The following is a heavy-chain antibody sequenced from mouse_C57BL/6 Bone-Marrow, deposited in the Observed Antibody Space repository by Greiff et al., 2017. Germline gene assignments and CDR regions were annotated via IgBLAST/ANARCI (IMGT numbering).Heavy chain of an antibody. CDR1: GFTFSSYG. D-gene: IGHD1-1*01. V-gene: IGHV5-6*01. Sequence: EVQLQESGGDLVKPGGSLKLSCEASGFTFSSYGMSWVRQTPDKRLEWVATISSGGSYTYYPDSVKGRFTISRDHAKNTLYLQMSSLKSEDTAMYYCAGRGTTVQFAYWGQGTLVTVSA. CDR3: AGRGTTVQFAY. CDR2: ISSGGSYT. J-gene: IGHJ3*01.